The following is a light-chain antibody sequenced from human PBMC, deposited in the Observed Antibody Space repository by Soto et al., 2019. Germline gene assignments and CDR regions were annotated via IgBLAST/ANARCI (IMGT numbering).Light chain of an antibody. CDR3: RSYTSSSTNV. CDR1: SSDVGAYNF. J-gene: IGLJ1*01. Sequence: QSVLTQPASVSGSPGQSITISCTGTSSDVGAYNFVSCYQQHPGKVPKLMIFDVSSRPSGVSDRFSGSKSGNTASLTISVLQAEDEGYYYCRSYTSSSTNVFVSGTKLTVL. V-gene: IGLV2-14*03. CDR2: DVS.